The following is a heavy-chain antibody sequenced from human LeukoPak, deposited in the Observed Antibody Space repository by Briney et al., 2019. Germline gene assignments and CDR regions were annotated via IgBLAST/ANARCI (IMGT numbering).Heavy chain of an antibody. D-gene: IGHD3-10*01. Sequence: PGGSLRLSCAASGLTFSIYGITWVRQAPGKGLEWVSSISGSGGSTYYADSVKGRFTISRDNSKNTVYLQMNSLRAEDTAVYYCAKVTAKNMVRGVGGFDYWGQGALVTVSS. V-gene: IGHV3-23*01. CDR1: GLTFSIYG. CDR2: ISGSGGST. J-gene: IGHJ4*02. CDR3: AKVTAKNMVRGVGGFDY.